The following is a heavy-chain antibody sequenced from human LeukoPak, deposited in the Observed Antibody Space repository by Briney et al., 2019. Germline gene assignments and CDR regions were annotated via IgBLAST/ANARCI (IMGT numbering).Heavy chain of an antibody. CDR3: ARGGSTDYRYYFEY. V-gene: IGHV1-8*03. CDR1: GYTFTSYD. Sequence: ASVKVSCKASGYTFTSYDINWVRQATGQGLEWMGWINPNSGSTDYAQKFQGRVTITRNTSTSTAYMELSSLRSEDTAVYYCARGGSTDYRYYFEYWGQGSLVT. J-gene: IGHJ4*02. CDR2: INPNSGST. D-gene: IGHD4-11*01.